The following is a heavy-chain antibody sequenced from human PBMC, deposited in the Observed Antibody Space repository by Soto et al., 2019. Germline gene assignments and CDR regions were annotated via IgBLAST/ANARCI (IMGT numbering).Heavy chain of an antibody. CDR1: GGSFSGYY. CDR3: ARGESRYDYVWGSYRSKYYYYGMDV. Sequence: SETLSLTCAVYGGSFSGYYWSWIRQPPGKGLEWIGEINHSGSTNYNPSLKSRVTISVDTSKNQFSLKLSSVTAADTAVYYCARGESRYDYVWGSYRSKYYYYGMDVWGQGTTVTVSS. J-gene: IGHJ6*02. D-gene: IGHD3-16*02. CDR2: INHSGST. V-gene: IGHV4-34*01.